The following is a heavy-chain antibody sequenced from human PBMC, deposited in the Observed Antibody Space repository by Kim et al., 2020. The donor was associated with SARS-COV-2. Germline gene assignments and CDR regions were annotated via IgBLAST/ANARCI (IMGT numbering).Heavy chain of an antibody. V-gene: IGHV4-39*07. Sequence: YYTPSRKSRVTISVDTSKTQFSLKLSSVTAADTAVYYCAIGRTYSSSGDYWGQGTLVTVSS. J-gene: IGHJ4*02. CDR3: AIGRTYSSSGDY. D-gene: IGHD6-6*01.